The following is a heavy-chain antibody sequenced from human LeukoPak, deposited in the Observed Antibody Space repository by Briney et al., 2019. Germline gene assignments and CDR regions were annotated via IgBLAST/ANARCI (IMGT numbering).Heavy chain of an antibody. V-gene: IGHV3-9*01. CDR3: AKGSYGSGSYYNYYFDY. Sequence: PGGSLRLSCAASGFTVSNNYMSWVRQAPGKGLEWVSGISWNSGSIGYADSVKGRFTISRDNAKNSLYLQMNSLRAEDTALYYCAKGSYGSGSYYNYYFDYWGQGTLVTVSS. J-gene: IGHJ4*02. D-gene: IGHD3-10*01. CDR2: ISWNSGSI. CDR1: GFTVSNNY.